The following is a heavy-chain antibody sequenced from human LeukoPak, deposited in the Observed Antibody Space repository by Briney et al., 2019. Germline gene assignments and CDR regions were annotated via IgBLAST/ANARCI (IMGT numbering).Heavy chain of an antibody. J-gene: IGHJ3*02. CDR3: ARSDQLLWFGELFAGAFDI. V-gene: IGHV1-2*04. Sequence: GASVKVSCKASGYTFTGYYMRWVRQAPGQGLEWMGWTNPNSGGTNYAQKFQGWVTMTRDTSISTAYMELSRLRSDDTAVYYCARSDQLLWFGELFAGAFDIWGQGTMVTVSS. CDR2: TNPNSGGT. D-gene: IGHD3-10*01. CDR1: GYTFTGYY.